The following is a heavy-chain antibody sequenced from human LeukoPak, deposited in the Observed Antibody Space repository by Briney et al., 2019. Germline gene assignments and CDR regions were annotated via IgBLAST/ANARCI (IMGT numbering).Heavy chain of an antibody. J-gene: IGHJ4*02. CDR2: LYSGATT. CDR1: GFTVSSTY. Sequence: QPGGSLRLSCAASGFTVSSTYMSWVRQAPGKGLQWVSTLYSGATTYDADSVRGRFTISRDNSKNTLYLQMNSLRAEDTAVYYCARITTIGYFESWGQGTLVTVSS. CDR3: ARITTIGYFES. D-gene: IGHD3-22*01. V-gene: IGHV3-53*01.